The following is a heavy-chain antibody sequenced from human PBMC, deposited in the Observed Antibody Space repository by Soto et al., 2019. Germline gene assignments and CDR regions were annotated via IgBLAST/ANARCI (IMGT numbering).Heavy chain of an antibody. CDR2: IDPSDSYT. V-gene: IGHV5-10-1*01. CDR3: ARREVTTYYYYGMDV. J-gene: IGHJ6*02. D-gene: IGHD4-17*01. Sequence: PGESLKISCKGSGYSFTSLWISWVRQMPGKGLEWMGRIDPSDSYTNYSPSFQGHVTISADKSISTAYLQWSSLKASDTAMYYCARREVTTYYYYGMDVWGQGTTVTVSS. CDR1: GYSFTSLW.